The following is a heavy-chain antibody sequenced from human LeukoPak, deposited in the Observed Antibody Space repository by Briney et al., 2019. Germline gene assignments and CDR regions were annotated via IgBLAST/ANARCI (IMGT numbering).Heavy chain of an antibody. CDR1: GFTFSSYS. Sequence: GGSLRLSCAASGFTFSSYSMNWVRQAPGKGLEWVSSISSSSSYIYYADSVKGRFTISRDNAKNSLYLQMNSLRAEDTAVYYCARGTTGTTFTWFDPWGQGTLVTVSS. D-gene: IGHD1-1*01. V-gene: IGHV3-21*01. CDR2: ISSSSSYI. J-gene: IGHJ5*02. CDR3: ARGTTGTTFTWFDP.